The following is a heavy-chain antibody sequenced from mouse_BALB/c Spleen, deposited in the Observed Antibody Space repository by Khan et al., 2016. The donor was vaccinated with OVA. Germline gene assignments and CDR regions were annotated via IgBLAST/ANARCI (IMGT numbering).Heavy chain of an antibody. V-gene: IGHV1-26*01. CDR2: INPNNGDT. CDR3: TRGLFDV. J-gene: IGHJ1*01. CDR1: GYTFTDYY. Sequence: EVQLQESGPELVKPGASVKMSCKASGYTFTDYYMKWLKQSHGKSLEWIGDINPNNGDTFYNQKFKDKATLTVDKSSSTAYMQLNSLTSEDSAVFCCTRGLFDVWGAGPSVTFSS.